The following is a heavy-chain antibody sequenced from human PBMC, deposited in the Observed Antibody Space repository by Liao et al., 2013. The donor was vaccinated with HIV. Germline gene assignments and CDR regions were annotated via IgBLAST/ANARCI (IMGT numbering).Heavy chain of an antibody. CDR3: ARERGPWMSFDF. CDR1: GGSISSDGYY. V-gene: IGHV4-61*02. Sequence: QVQLQEAGPGLVKPSQTLSLTCTVPGGSISSDGYYWSWIRQPAGKGLEWIGRIYGTGSTYYNASLKSRITISSDTSKNQFSLKLSSVTAADTAMYYCARERGPWMSFDFWAWHLLTVSS. D-gene: IGHD5-12*01. CDR2: IYGTGST. J-gene: IGHJ2*01.